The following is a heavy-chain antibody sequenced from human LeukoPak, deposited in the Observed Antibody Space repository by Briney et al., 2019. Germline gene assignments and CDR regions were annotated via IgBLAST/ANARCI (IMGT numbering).Heavy chain of an antibody. CDR1: GFTFSNYG. V-gene: IGHV3-33*01. D-gene: IGHD1-26*01. Sequence: GGSLRLSCAASGFTFSNYGMHWVRQAPGKGLEWVALIWYDGSNKYYADSVRGRFTISSDNSKNTLYLQMKSLRVEDTAVYYCARAGVGAIYYFDYWGQGTLVTVSS. J-gene: IGHJ4*02. CDR3: ARAGVGAIYYFDY. CDR2: IWYDGSNK.